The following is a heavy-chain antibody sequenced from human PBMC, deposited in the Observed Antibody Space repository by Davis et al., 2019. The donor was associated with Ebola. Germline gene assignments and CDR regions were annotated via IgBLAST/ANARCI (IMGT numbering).Heavy chain of an antibody. D-gene: IGHD3-3*01. V-gene: IGHV3-9*01. CDR1: GFTFDDYA. J-gene: IGHJ4*02. Sequence: SLKISCAASGFTFDDYAMHWVRQAPGKGLEWVSGISWNSGSIGYADSVKGRFTISRDNAKNFLYLQVNSLRAEDTALYYCAKGQLRFLEWLPDYWGQGTLVTVSS. CDR2: ISWNSGSI. CDR3: AKGQLRFLEWLPDY.